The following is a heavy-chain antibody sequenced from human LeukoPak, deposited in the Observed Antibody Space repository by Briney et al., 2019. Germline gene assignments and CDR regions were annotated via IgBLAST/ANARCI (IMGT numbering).Heavy chain of an antibody. CDR3: ARQGEERLDRSFDY. Sequence: PSETLSLTCAVSGYSISSGYYWGWIRQPPGKGLEWIGSIYHSGSTYYNPSLKSRVTISVDTSKNQFSLKLSSVTAADTAVYYCARQGEERLDRSFDYWGQGTLVTVSS. CDR2: IYHSGST. J-gene: IGHJ4*02. V-gene: IGHV4-38-2*01. CDR1: GYSISSGYY. D-gene: IGHD1-1*01.